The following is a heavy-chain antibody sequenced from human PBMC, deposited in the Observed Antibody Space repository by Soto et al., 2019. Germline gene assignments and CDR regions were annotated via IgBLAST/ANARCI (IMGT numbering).Heavy chain of an antibody. V-gene: IGHV1-8*01. J-gene: IGHJ4*02. CDR1: GCTFTSYD. CDR2: MNPNSGNT. D-gene: IGHD6-19*01. CDR3: ARAVGSGWNTHFDY. Sequence: QVQLVQSGAEVKKPGASVKVSCKASGCTFTSYDINWVRQATGQGLEWMGWMNPNSGNTGYAQKFQGRGTMTRNTAISTAYMELSSLRSEDTAVYYGARAVGSGWNTHFDYWGQGTLVTVSS.